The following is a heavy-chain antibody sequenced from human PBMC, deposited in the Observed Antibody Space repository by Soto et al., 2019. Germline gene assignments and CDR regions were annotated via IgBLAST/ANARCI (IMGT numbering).Heavy chain of an antibody. Sequence: GGSLRLSCTASGFTFTNYAMTWVRQAPGKGLKWVSAISGSGGNTYYADSVKGRFTISRDNSKNTLYLLINGLRADDTAVYYCAKLAVAAGGLFDYWGRGTLVTVSS. CDR3: AKLAVAAGGLFDY. V-gene: IGHV3-23*01. CDR1: GFTFTNYA. CDR2: ISGSGGNT. J-gene: IGHJ4*02. D-gene: IGHD6-13*01.